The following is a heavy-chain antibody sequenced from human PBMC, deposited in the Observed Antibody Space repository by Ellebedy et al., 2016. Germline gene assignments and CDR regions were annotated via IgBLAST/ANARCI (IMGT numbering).Heavy chain of an antibody. J-gene: IGHJ5*02. CDR2: IIPIFGTA. V-gene: IGHV1-69*13. Sequence: SVKVSXXASGGTFSSYAISWVRQAPGQGLEWMGGIIPIFGTANYAQKFQGRVTITADESTSTAYMELSSLRSEDTAVYYCACLLRDNWFNPWGQGTLVTVSS. CDR1: GGTFSSYA. CDR3: ACLLRDNWFNP. D-gene: IGHD2/OR15-2a*01.